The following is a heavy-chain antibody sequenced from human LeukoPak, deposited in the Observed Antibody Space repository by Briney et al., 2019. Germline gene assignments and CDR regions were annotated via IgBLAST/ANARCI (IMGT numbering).Heavy chain of an antibody. Sequence: ASVKVSCKASGYTFTGYYMHWVRQAPGQGLEWVGWSNPNSGGTNYAQKFQGRVTMTRDTSISTAYMELSRLRSDDTAVYYCASNREGYCSSTSCYQAENWFDPWGQGTLVTVSS. D-gene: IGHD2-2*01. V-gene: IGHV1-2*02. J-gene: IGHJ5*02. CDR3: ASNREGYCSSTSCYQAENWFDP. CDR1: GYTFTGYY. CDR2: SNPNSGGT.